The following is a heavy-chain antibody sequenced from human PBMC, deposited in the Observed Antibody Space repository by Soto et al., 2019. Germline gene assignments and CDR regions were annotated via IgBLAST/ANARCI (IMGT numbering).Heavy chain of an antibody. CDR3: ARSTKDSSGFAAFDI. J-gene: IGHJ3*02. Sequence: EVQLVESGGGLVQPGGSLRLSCAASGFTFSDHYMDWVRQAPGKGLEWVGRTRNKANSYTTEYAGSVKGRITISRDDSKNSLYLQMNSLKTEDTAVYYCARSTKDSSGFAAFDIWGQGTMVTVSS. V-gene: IGHV3-72*01. CDR1: GFTFSDHY. CDR2: TRNKANSYTT. D-gene: IGHD3-22*01.